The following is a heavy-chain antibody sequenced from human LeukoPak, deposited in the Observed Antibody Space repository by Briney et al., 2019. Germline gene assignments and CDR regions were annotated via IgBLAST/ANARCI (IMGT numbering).Heavy chain of an antibody. CDR1: GYTFTGYY. Sequence: ASVKVSCKASGYTFTGYYMHWVRQAPGQGLEWMGWINPNSGGTNYAQKFQGRVTMTRDTSISTAYMELSRLRSDDTAVYYCARSLNWNVALLCYWGQGTLVTVSS. V-gene: IGHV1-2*02. CDR3: ARSLNWNVALLCY. CDR2: INPNSGGT. D-gene: IGHD1-1*01. J-gene: IGHJ4*02.